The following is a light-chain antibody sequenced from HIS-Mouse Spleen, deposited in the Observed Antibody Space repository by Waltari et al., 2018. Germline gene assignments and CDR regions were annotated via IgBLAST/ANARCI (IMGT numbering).Light chain of an antibody. J-gene: IGLJ3*02. Sequence: QSALTQPASVSGSPGQSITISCPGTSSDVGRYTLVSWYQQHPGKAPKLMIYEGSKRPSGVSNRFSGSKSGNTASLTISGLQAEDEADYYCCSYAGSWVFGGGTKLTVL. CDR1: SSDVGRYTL. CDR3: CSYAGSWV. CDR2: EGS. V-gene: IGLV2-23*01.